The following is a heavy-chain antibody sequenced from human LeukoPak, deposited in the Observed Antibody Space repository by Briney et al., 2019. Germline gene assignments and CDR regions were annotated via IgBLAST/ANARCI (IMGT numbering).Heavy chain of an antibody. J-gene: IGHJ4*02. Sequence: GGSLRLSCAASGFTFTDYYMSWIRQAPGKGLQWVSYMSNTGGTIYYADSVKGRFTISRDNAKNSLYLQMNNLRADDTAVYYCARDESGLDYWGQGTLVTVSS. CDR2: MSNTGGTI. V-gene: IGHV3-11*01. CDR1: GFTFTDYY. CDR3: ARDESGLDY.